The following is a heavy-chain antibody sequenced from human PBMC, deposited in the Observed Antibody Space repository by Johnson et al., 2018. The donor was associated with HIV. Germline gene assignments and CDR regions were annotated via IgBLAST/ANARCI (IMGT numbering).Heavy chain of an antibody. D-gene: IGHD1-26*01. CDR1: GFTFSNAW. CDR2: IYSGGST. V-gene: IGHV3-66*01. CDR3: ARVGATAAFDI. Sequence: VQLVESGGGLVKPGGSLRLSCAASGFTFSNAWMSWVRQAPGKGLEWVSVIYSGGSTYYADSVKGRFTISRDNSKNTLYLQMNSLRAEDTAVYYCARVGATAAFDIWGQGTMVTVSS. J-gene: IGHJ3*02.